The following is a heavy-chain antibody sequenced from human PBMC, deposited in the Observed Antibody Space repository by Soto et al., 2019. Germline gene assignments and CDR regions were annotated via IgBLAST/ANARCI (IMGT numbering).Heavy chain of an antibody. CDR3: ARDSSGYYIFDY. D-gene: IGHD3-22*01. V-gene: IGHV4-31*03. Sequence: QEQLQESGPGLVKPSQTLSLTCTVSGGSISSGGYYWSWIRQHPGKGLEWIGYIYYSGSTYYNPSLKSRVTISVDTSKNQFSLKLSSVTAADTAVYYCARDSSGYYIFDYWGQGTLVTVSS. CDR2: IYYSGST. J-gene: IGHJ4*02. CDR1: GGSISSGGYY.